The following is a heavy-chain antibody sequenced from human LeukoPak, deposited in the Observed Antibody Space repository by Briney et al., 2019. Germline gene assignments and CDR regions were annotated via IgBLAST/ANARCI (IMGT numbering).Heavy chain of an antibody. CDR3: AKGDDYVWGTLGSY. CDR1: GFTFSSYS. V-gene: IGHV3-21*01. D-gene: IGHD3-16*01. J-gene: IGHJ4*02. Sequence: GGSLRLSCAASGFTFSSYSMNWVRQAPGKGLEWVSSISSSSSYIYYADSVKGRFTISRDNSKNTLYLQMNSLRAEDTAVYYCAKGDDYVWGTLGSYWGQGTLVTVSS. CDR2: ISSSSSYI.